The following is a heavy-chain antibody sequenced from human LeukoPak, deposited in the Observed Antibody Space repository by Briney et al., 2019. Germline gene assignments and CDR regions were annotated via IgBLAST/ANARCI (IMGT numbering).Heavy chain of an antibody. CDR2: IKQDGSEK. CDR1: GFTFSSHS. CDR3: ARGSDYDVGEIFDY. Sequence: GGSLRLSCAASGFTFSSHSMSWVRQAPGKGLEWVANIKQDGSEKYYVDSVKGRFTISRDNAKNSLYLQMNSLRAEDTAVYYCARGSDYDVGEIFDYWGQGTLVTVSS. V-gene: IGHV3-7*01. J-gene: IGHJ4*02. D-gene: IGHD5-12*01.